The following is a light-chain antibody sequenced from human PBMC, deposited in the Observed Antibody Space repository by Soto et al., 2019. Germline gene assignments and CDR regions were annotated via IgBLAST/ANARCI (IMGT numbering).Light chain of an antibody. J-gene: IGKJ4*02. V-gene: IGKV1-5*03. CDR2: KAS. CDR3: QRSISHSVA. CDR1: QTISSW. Sequence: DNQMIQSASTLSGSVGDRVTITFRASQTISSWLAWYQQKPGKAPKLLIYKASTLKSGVPSRFSGSGSGTEFTLTISSLQRADFASYYCQRSISHSVAFGGGTKVDIK.